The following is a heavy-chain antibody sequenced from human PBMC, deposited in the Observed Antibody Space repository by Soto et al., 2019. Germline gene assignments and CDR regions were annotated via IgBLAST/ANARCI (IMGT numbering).Heavy chain of an antibody. CDR1: GGSISSYY. CDR2: IYYSGST. V-gene: IGHV4-59*01. Sequence: PSATLSLTCTVSGGSISSYYWSWIRQPPGKGLEWIGYIYYSGSTNYNPSLKSRVTISVDTSKNQFSLKLSSVTAADTAVYYCARSPGDTYFDYWGQGTLVTVSS. J-gene: IGHJ4*02. CDR3: ARSPGDTYFDY.